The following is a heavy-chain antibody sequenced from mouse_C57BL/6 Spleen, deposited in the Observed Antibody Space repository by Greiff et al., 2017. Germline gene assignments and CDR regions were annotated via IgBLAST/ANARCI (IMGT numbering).Heavy chain of an antibody. Sequence: QVQLQQSGAELVKPGASVKISCKASGYAFSSYWMNWVKQRPGKGLEGIGQIYPGDGDTNYNGKFKGKATLTADKSSSTAYMQLSSLTSEDSAVDFCARPSYYYGSYYFDYCGQGTTLTVSS. CDR3: ARPSYYYGSYYFDY. CDR1: GYAFSSYW. D-gene: IGHD1-1*01. CDR2: IYPGDGDT. J-gene: IGHJ2*01. V-gene: IGHV1-80*01.